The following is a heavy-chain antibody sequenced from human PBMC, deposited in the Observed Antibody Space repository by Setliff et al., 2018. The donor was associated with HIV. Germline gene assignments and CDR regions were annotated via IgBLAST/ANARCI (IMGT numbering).Heavy chain of an antibody. V-gene: IGHV4-39*07. J-gene: IGHJ2*01. D-gene: IGHD4-17*01. CDR1: GDSISSGGHY. CDR2: IFHSGTT. Sequence: KTSETLSLTCSVSGDSISSGGHYWSWIRQSPGKGLEWIGSIFHSGTTYYNPSLKSRVTMSVDTSENQFSLKLRSVTAAETAVYYCVTMTTVIHWYFDLWGRGTLVTVSS. CDR3: VTMTTVIHWYFDL.